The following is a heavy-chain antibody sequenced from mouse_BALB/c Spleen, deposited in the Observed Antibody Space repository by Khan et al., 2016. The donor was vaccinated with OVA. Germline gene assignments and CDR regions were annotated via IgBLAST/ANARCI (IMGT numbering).Heavy chain of an antibody. CDR3: TRHGYVAWFTY. CDR1: GYSFTSYY. Sequence: VQLQQSGPELMKPGASVKISCKASGYSFTSYYIHWVMQSYGASLEWIGYIVPFSGGTTYKQKFKGKATLTVDKSSSTAYIHLSNLTSEDSAVYYCTRHGYVAWFTYWGQGTLVTVSA. J-gene: IGHJ3*01. CDR2: IVPFSGGT. D-gene: IGHD2-2*01. V-gene: IGHV1-31*01.